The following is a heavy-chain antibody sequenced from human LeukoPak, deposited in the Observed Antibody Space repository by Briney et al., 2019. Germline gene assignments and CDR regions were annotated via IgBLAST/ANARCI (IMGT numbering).Heavy chain of an antibody. Sequence: GGSLRLSCAASGFTLSDYYLTWIRQAPGKGLEWVSYITSRGSTIYHADSVKGRFTISRDNAKNSLYLQMNSLRAEDTAVYYCARWLRGIADEDGVDVWGQGTTVTVSS. D-gene: IGHD6-13*01. V-gene: IGHV3-11*01. J-gene: IGHJ6*02. CDR3: ARWLRGIADEDGVDV. CDR1: GFTLSDYY. CDR2: ITSRGSTI.